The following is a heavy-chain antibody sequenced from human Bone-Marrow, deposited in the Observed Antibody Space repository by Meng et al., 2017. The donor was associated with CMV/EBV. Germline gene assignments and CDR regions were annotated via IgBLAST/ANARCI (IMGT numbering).Heavy chain of an antibody. J-gene: IGHJ6*02. V-gene: IGHV1-8*01. CDR1: GYTFTSYD. Sequence: ASVKVSCKASGYTFTSYDINWVRQATGQGLEWMGWMNPNSGNTGYAQKFQGRVTMTRNTSISTAYMELSSLRSEDTAVYYCATDPYTARRRGDYYYYGMDVWGQGTTVTVSS. CDR2: MNPNSGNT. D-gene: IGHD6-6*01. CDR3: ATDPYTARRRGDYYYYGMDV.